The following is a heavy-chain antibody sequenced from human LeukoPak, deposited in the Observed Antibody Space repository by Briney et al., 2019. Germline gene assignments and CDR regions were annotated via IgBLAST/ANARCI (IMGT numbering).Heavy chain of an antibody. CDR1: GYKFPTYW. D-gene: IGHD4-11*01. CDR3: ARLRYSNLDY. V-gene: IGHV5-51*01. Sequence: GESLKISCKGSGYKFPTYWIGWVRQMPGKGLEWMGIIYPDDSDTRYSPSFQGQVTISADKSISTAYLQWSSLKASDTAMYYCARLRYSNLDYWGQGTLVTVSS. CDR2: IYPDDSDT. J-gene: IGHJ4*02.